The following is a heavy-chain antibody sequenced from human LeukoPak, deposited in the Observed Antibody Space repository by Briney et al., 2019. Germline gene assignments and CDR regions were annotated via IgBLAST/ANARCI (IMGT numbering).Heavy chain of an antibody. J-gene: IGHJ4*02. D-gene: IGHD5-18*01. Sequence: GGSLRLSCAASGFTFSNAWMSWVRQAPGKGLECVGRIKSKTDGGTTDYDAPVKGRLNISRDESKNTLYMQMNSLKTEDTAVYYCATEGYSYGYSFDYWGKGTMVTVSS. V-gene: IGHV3-15*01. CDR2: IKSKTDGGTT. CDR1: GFTFSNAW. CDR3: ATEGYSYGYSFDY.